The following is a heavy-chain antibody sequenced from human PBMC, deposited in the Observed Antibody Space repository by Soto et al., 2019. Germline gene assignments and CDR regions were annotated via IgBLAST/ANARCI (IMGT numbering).Heavy chain of an antibody. CDR3: ARVVPGAEAWFGP. V-gene: IGHV1-18*01. CDR1: GYTFSNYG. D-gene: IGHD2-2*01. Sequence: QVQLVQSGGEVKRPGASVKVSCKTSGYTFSNYGITWVRQAPGQPLEWLGWISLYNYGTNDAQKFPGRVSITTDTSTTTAYMELRSLRSDDTAVYYCARVVPGAEAWFGPWGQGTLVTVSS. J-gene: IGHJ5*02. CDR2: ISLYNYGT.